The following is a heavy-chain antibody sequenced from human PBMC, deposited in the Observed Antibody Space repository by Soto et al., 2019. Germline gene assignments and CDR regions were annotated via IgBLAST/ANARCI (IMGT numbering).Heavy chain of an antibody. CDR1: SGSLSSGGYY. V-gene: IGHV4-31*03. CDR2: IYYTGNT. Sequence: PSETLSLTCTVSSGSLSSGGYYWSWIRQHPGKGLEWIGYIYYTGNTYYNPSLKSRVTISVDTSKNQFSLRLSSVTGADTAVYYCARDYYDSSGYYYVDYWGQGTLVTVSS. J-gene: IGHJ4*02. D-gene: IGHD3-22*01. CDR3: ARDYYDSSGYYYVDY.